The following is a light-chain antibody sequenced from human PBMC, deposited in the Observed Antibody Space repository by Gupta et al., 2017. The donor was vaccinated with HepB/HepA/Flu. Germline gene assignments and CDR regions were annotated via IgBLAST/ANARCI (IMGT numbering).Light chain of an antibody. CDR2: NDN. Sequence: STELTQRPSVSVSPGQTATLICSGDAFPKQCAYWYQQRPGQAPVQVIFNDNERPSGIPERFSASNSGTIATLTISGVQAEDEADYYCQSTDNSGTYIIFGGGTKLTVL. CDR1: AFPKQC. J-gene: IGLJ2*01. CDR3: QSTDNSGTYII. V-gene: IGLV3-25*03.